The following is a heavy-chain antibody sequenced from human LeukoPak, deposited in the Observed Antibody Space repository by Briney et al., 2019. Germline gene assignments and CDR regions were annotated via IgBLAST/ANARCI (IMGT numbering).Heavy chain of an antibody. CDR1: GGSISSSTYY. Sequence: SETLSLTCTVSGGSISSSTYYWSWIRQPPGKGLEWIGYIYYSGSTNYNPSLKSRVTISVDTSKNQFSLKLSSVTAADAAVYYCARGVDVTTDAFDIWGQGTMVTVSS. CDR3: ARGVDVTTDAFDI. D-gene: IGHD4-17*01. J-gene: IGHJ3*02. V-gene: IGHV4-61*01. CDR2: IYYSGST.